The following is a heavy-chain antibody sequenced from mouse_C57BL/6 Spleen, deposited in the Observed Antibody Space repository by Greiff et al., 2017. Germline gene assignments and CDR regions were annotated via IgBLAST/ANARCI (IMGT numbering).Heavy chain of an antibody. D-gene: IGHD6-1*01. Sequence: VQLQQSGPELVKPGASVKIPCKASGYTFTDYNMDWVKQSHGKSLEWIGDINPNNGGTIYNQKFKGKATLTVDKSSSTAYMELRSLTSEDTAVXYGARSTSSLYYAMDYWGQGTSVTVSS. CDR2: INPNNGGT. J-gene: IGHJ4*01. CDR1: GYTFTDYN. CDR3: ARSTSSLYYAMDY. V-gene: IGHV1-18*01.